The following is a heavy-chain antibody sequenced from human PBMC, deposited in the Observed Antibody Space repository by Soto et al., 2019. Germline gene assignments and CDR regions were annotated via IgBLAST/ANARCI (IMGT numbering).Heavy chain of an antibody. Sequence: GGSLRLSCAASGFTFSSYAMSWVRQAPGKGLEWVSAISGSGGSTYNADSMKRRFTISRDNTKNTLYLKMNSLRAGDTAFFFCAKDPRSVVERSVYGMDVWGQGTTVTVPS. CDR1: GFTFSSYA. CDR3: AKDPRSVVERSVYGMDV. J-gene: IGHJ6*02. D-gene: IGHD2-21*01. V-gene: IGHV3-23*01. CDR2: ISGSGGST.